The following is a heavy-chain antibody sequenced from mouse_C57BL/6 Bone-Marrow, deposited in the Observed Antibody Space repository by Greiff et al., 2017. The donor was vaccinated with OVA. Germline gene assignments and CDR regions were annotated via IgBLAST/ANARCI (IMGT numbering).Heavy chain of an antibody. CDR3: ARDITTVPWYFDV. CDR1: GYSITSDY. V-gene: IGHV3-8*01. J-gene: IGHJ1*03. CDR2: ISYSGST. D-gene: IGHD1-1*01. Sequence: EVKLVESGPGLAQPSQTLSLTCSVTGYSITSDYWNWIRKFPGNKLEYMGYISYSGSTYYNPSLKSRISITRDTSKNQYYLQLNSVTTEDTATYYCARDITTVPWYFDVWGTGTTVTVSS.